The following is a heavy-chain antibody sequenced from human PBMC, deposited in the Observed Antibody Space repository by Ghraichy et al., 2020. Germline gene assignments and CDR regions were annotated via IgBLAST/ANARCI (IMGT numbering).Heavy chain of an antibody. Sequence: ESLNISCTVSGGSIRSYYWNWIRQPPGRGLEWIGYISYSGSTNYNPSLKSRVTISEDTSKNQFSLKLSSVTAADTAVYYCARQIAVAGSYYYMDVWGEGTTVTVSS. CDR1: GGSIRSYY. CDR2: ISYSGST. CDR3: ARQIAVAGSYYYMDV. V-gene: IGHV4-59*08. J-gene: IGHJ6*03. D-gene: IGHD6-19*01.